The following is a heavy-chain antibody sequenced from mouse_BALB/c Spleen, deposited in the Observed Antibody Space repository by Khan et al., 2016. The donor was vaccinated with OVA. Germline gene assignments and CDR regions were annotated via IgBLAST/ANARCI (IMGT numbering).Heavy chain of an antibody. CDR2: INPNNGDS. D-gene: IGHD2-1*01. Sequence: QVQLQQPGAELVKPGTSVKISCKASGYTFTISYMYWVKQRPGQGLEWLGGINPNNGDSTFNEKFKSKATLTVDKSSSTAYMQLGILTSEDSAVYYCARSGYGNPFAYWGQGTLVTVSA. V-gene: IGHV1S81*02. CDR3: ARSGYGNPFAY. CDR1: GYTFTISY. J-gene: IGHJ3*01.